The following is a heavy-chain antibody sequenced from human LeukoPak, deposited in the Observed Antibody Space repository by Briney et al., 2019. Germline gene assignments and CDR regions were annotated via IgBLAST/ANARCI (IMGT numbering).Heavy chain of an antibody. Sequence: SETLSLTCAVYGGSFSGYYWSWIRQPPGKGLEWIGEINHSGSTNYNPSLKSRVTISVDTSKNQFSLKLSSVTAADTAVYYCARVWEPAANAFDIWGQGTMVTVSS. CDR3: ARVWEPAANAFDI. J-gene: IGHJ3*02. CDR1: GGSFSGYY. V-gene: IGHV4-34*01. CDR2: INHSGST. D-gene: IGHD2-2*01.